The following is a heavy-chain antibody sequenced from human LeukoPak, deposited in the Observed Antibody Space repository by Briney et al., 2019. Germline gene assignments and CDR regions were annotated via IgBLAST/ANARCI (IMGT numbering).Heavy chain of an antibody. D-gene: IGHD6-19*01. V-gene: IGHV1-46*01. CDR2: INPSGGST. Sequence: ASVNVSCKASGYTFTSYYMHWVRQAPGQGLEWMGIINPSGGSTSYAQKFQGRVTMTRDTSTSTVYMELSSLRSEDTAVYYCARERSGWYGPDMSRHYGMDVWGQGTTVTVSS. CDR3: ARERSGWYGPDMSRHYGMDV. CDR1: GYTFTSYY. J-gene: IGHJ6*02.